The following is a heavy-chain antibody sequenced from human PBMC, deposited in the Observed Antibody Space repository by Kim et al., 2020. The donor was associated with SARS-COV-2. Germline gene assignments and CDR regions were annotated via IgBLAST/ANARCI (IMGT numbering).Heavy chain of an antibody. J-gene: IGHJ6*02. V-gene: IGHV3-23*01. CDR1: GFTFSSYA. CDR2: ISGSGGST. Sequence: GGSLRLSCAASGFTFSSYAMSWVRQAPGKGLEWVSAISGSGGSTYYADSVKGRFTISRDNSKNTLYLQMNSLRAEDTAVYYCVRSTTFENHDYGDYEDGMDVWGQGTTVTVSS. CDR3: VRSTTFENHDYGDYEDGMDV. D-gene: IGHD4-17*01.